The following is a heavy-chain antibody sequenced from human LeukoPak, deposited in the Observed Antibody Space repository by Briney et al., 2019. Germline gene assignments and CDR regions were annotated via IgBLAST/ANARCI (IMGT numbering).Heavy chain of an antibody. V-gene: IGHV1-46*01. D-gene: IGHD1-26*01. J-gene: IGHJ2*01. Sequence: ASVKLSCKASGYTCTSYYMHCVRHAPGQRLEWRGIINPSVGSTSYAQKFQGRITMARDTSTSPVYMELSSLSSEDTAVYYCARDLGLCGSYPHWYFDLRGRGTLVTVSS. CDR3: ARDLGLCGSYPHWYFDL. CDR1: GYTCTSYY. CDR2: INPSVGST.